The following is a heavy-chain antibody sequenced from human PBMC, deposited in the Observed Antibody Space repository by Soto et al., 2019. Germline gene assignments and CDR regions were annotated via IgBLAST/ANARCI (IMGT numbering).Heavy chain of an antibody. Sequence: PSETLSLTCTVSGGSISSYYWSWIRQPPGKGLEWIGYIYYTGSTNYNPSLNSRVTISVDTSKNQFSLKLTSVTAADTAVYYCGGFVLCSDDIGPLAYWGKGTWVPVSP. J-gene: IGHJ4*02. V-gene: IGHV4-59*12. D-gene: IGHD2-15*01. CDR2: IYYTGST. CDR3: GGFVLCSDDIGPLAY. CDR1: GGSISSYY.